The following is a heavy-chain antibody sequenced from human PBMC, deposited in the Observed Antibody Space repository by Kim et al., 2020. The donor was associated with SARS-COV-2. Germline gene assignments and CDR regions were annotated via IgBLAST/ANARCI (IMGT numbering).Heavy chain of an antibody. Sequence: SETLSLTCTVSGGSISSYYWSWIRQPPGKGLEWIGYIYYSGSTNYNPSLKSRVTISVDTSKNQFSLKLSSVTAADTAVYYCARDRGGVRNWYFDLWGRGTLVTVSS. CDR2: IYYSGST. D-gene: IGHD3-10*01. J-gene: IGHJ2*01. CDR3: ARDRGGVRNWYFDL. CDR1: GGSISSYY. V-gene: IGHV4-59*01.